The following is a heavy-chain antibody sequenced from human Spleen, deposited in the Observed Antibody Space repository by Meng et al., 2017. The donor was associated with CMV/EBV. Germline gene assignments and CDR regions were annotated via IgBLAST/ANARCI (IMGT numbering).Heavy chain of an antibody. Sequence: GGSLRLSCAASGFTFSSNDMHWVRQTTGKGLEWVSAIGTAGDTYYPGSVKGRFTISRENAKNSFYLQMNSLRAGDTAVYYCARDLAVDYSSRWYGFDYWGQGMLVTVSS. CDR3: ARDLAVDYSSRWYGFDY. CDR1: GFTFSSND. D-gene: IGHD6-13*01. J-gene: IGHJ4*02. V-gene: IGHV3-13*01. CDR2: IGTAGDT.